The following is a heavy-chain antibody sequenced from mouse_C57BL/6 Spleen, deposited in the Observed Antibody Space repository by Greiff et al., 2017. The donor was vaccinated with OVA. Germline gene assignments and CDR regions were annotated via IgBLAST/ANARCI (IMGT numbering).Heavy chain of an antibody. D-gene: IGHD2-2*01. V-gene: IGHV1-55*01. CDR3: AKGTMVTTGAY. Sequence: VQLQQSGAELVKPGASVKMSCKASGYTFTSYWITWVKQRPGQGLEWIGDIYPGSGSTNYNEKFKSKATLTVDTSYSTAYMQLSSLTSEDSAVYYCAKGTMVTTGAYWGQGTLVTVSA. J-gene: IGHJ3*01. CDR2: IYPGSGST. CDR1: GYTFTSYW.